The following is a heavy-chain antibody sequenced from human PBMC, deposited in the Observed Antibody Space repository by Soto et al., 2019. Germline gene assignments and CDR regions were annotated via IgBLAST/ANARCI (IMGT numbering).Heavy chain of an antibody. Sequence: ASVKVSCKASGYTFTGYYMNWVRQAPGKGLEWMGGFDPEDGETIYAQKFQGRVTMTEDTSTDTAYMELSSLRSEDTAVYYCATDVKYSSGWLDYWGQGTLVTVSS. V-gene: IGHV1-24*01. J-gene: IGHJ4*02. CDR2: FDPEDGET. CDR1: GYTFTGYY. CDR3: ATDVKYSSGWLDY. D-gene: IGHD6-19*01.